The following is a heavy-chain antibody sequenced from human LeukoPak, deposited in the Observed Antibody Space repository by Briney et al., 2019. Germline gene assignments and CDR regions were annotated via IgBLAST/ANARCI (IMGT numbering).Heavy chain of an antibody. CDR1: GFTFSSHG. Sequence: GGSLRLSCAASGFTFSSHGMSWVRQAPGKGLEWVTFIRSDGSKTHYADSLKGRSTISRDNSKKTLYLQIDSLRVDDTAVYYCAKGRGKDGQNLFDYWGQGTLVSVSS. V-gene: IGHV3-30*02. D-gene: IGHD5-24*01. CDR2: IRSDGSKT. CDR3: AKGRGKDGQNLFDY. J-gene: IGHJ4*02.